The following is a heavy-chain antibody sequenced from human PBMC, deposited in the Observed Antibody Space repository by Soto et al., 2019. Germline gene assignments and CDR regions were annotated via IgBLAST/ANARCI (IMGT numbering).Heavy chain of an antibody. CDR2: IVVGSGNT. CDR1: GFTFTSSA. Sequence: QMQLVQSGPEVKKPGTSVKVSCKASGFTFTSSAVQWVRQARGQRLEWIGWIVVGSGNTNYAQKFQERVTITRDMPTRIVYRELSSMRSEDTAVYYCAAERTYCGGDCYVDWGQGTLITVSS. V-gene: IGHV1-58*01. CDR3: AAERTYCGGDCYVD. D-gene: IGHD2-21*02. J-gene: IGHJ4*02.